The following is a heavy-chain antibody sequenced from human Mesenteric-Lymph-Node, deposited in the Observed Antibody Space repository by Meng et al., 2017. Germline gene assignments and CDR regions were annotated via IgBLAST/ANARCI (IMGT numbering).Heavy chain of an antibody. CDR3: ARDIVATIPNALNIDAFDI. CDR2: FDPEDGER. V-gene: IGHV1-24*01. J-gene: IGHJ3*02. CDR1: GYTLTELS. D-gene: IGHD5-12*01. Sequence: ASVKVSCKVSGYTLTELSMHWVRQAPGKGLEWMGGFDPEDGERIYAQEFQGRVIMTEDTSTDTAYMELNNLRSEDTAVYYCARDIVATIPNALNIDAFDIWGQGTMVTVSS.